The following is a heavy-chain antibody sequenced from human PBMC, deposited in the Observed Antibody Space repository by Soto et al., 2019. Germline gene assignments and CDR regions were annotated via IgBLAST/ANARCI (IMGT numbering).Heavy chain of an antibody. CDR1: GYTFTSYD. CDR3: ARGQTWIQLWLLPYYYGMDV. D-gene: IGHD5-18*01. CDR2: MNPNSGNT. V-gene: IGHV1-8*01. Sequence: GASVKVSCKASGYTFTSYDINWVRQATGQGLEWMGWMNPNSGNTGYAQKFQGRVTMTRNTSISTAYMELSSLRSEDTAVYYCARGQTWIQLWLLPYYYGMDVWGQGTTVTVSS. J-gene: IGHJ6*02.